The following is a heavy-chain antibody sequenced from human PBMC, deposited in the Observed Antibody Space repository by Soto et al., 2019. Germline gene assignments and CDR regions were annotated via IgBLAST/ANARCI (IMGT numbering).Heavy chain of an antibody. V-gene: IGHV4-59*01. J-gene: IGHJ4*02. D-gene: IGHD2-2*01. CDR2: IYYSGST. CDR3: ARDRVDVVPAASYFDY. CDR1: GGSISSYY. Sequence: PSETLSLTCTVSGGSISSYYWSWIRQPPGKGLEWIGYIYYSGSTNYNPSLKSRVTISVDTSKNQFSLKLSSVTAADTAVYYCARDRVDVVPAASYFDYWGQGTLVTVSS.